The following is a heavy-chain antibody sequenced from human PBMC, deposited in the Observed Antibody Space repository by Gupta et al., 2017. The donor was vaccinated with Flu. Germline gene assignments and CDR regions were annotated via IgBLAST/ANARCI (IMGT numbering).Heavy chain of an antibody. D-gene: IGHD3-3*01. CDR1: SDNW. CDR3: ARSPGRVSLFGILIRMALDF. V-gene: IGHV4-4*02. Sequence: SDNWWTWVRQAPGKGLEWMGEIYHSGTTTYNPSLNSRVTISVDKSNNQVSLNLISLTAADTAVYYCARSPGRVSLFGILIRMALDFWGQGTLVTVSS. J-gene: IGHJ4*02. CDR2: IYHSGTT.